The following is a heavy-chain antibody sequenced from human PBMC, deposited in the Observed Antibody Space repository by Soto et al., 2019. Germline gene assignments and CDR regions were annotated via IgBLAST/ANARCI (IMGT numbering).Heavy chain of an antibody. V-gene: IGHV4-31*03. D-gene: IGHD3-16*01. CDR2: IYYSGST. CDR1: GGSISSGGYY. Sequence: SETLSLPCTVSGGSISSGGYYWNWIRQHPGKGLECIGYIYYSGSTYYNPSLKSRVTISVDTSKNQFSLKLSSVTAADTAVYYVSANGGYYDTSLPKFFQHWGQGTRVTVSS. J-gene: IGHJ1*01. CDR3: SANGGYYDTSLPKFFQH.